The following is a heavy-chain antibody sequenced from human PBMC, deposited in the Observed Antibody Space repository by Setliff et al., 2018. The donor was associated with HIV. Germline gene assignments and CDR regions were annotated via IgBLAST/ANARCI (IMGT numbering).Heavy chain of an antibody. CDR3: ARGQGCGGGCHYAFEM. CDR2: IYHSGNT. Sequence: SETLFLTCTVSGDSISSDFYWGWIRQPPGKGLEWIGSIYHSGNTYYMPSLQSRVTISVGMSKNQFSLNLNSVTAADTAVYYCARGQGCGGGCHYAFEMWGQGTMVTVSS. CDR1: GDSISSDFY. V-gene: IGHV4-38-2*02. J-gene: IGHJ3*02. D-gene: IGHD2-21*02.